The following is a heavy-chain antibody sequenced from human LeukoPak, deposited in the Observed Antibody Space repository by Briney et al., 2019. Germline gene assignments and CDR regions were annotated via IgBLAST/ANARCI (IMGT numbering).Heavy chain of an antibody. CDR2: FDPEDGET. D-gene: IGHD2-2*01. CDR1: GYTLTELS. J-gene: IGHJ4*02. V-gene: IGHV1-24*01. Sequence: GASVKVSCKVSGYTLTELSMHWVRQAPGKGLEWMGSFDPEDGETIYAQKFQGRVTMTEDTSTDTAYMELSSLRSEDTAIYYCATDLTCSSTSCYVDYWGQGTPVTVSS. CDR3: ATDLTCSSTSCYVDY.